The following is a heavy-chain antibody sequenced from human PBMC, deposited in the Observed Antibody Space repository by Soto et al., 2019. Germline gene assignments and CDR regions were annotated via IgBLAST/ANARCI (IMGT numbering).Heavy chain of an antibody. Sequence: EVQLLESGGDLIQPGGSLRLSCTASGFTFSSYAMNWVRQAPGKGLEWVSAISGTGVNTYYADSVKGRFTISRDNSKNTLYLPMNSLRAEDTAVYYCAAPRRNWNAVGGRGWGQGTLVTVSS. D-gene: IGHD1-1*01. J-gene: IGHJ4*02. CDR2: ISGTGVNT. CDR1: GFTFSSYA. CDR3: AAPRRNWNAVGGRG. V-gene: IGHV3-23*01.